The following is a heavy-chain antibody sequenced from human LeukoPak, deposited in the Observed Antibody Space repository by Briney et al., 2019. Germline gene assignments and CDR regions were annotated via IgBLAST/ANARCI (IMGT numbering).Heavy chain of an antibody. D-gene: IGHD6-6*01. V-gene: IGHV3-66*04. CDR1: GFTVSSNF. Sequence: GGSLRLSCAASGFTVSSNFMSWVRQAPGKGLEWVSVIYSGGSTYYADSVKGRFTISRDSSKNTLYLQMNSLRAEDTAVYYCASQRSSNGDYWGQGTLVTVSS. J-gene: IGHJ4*02. CDR3: ASQRSSNGDY. CDR2: IYSGGST.